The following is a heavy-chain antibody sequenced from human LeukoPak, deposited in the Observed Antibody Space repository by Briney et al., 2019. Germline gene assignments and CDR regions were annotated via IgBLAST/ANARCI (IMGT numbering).Heavy chain of an antibody. D-gene: IGHD6-19*01. CDR2: INQDAGEK. CDR3: ARSTGWYPFPDY. Sequence: PGGSLRLSCAASGFSFGSYYISWVRQAPGKGLEWVARINQDAGEKKYVDSVKGRFTISRDNAKNSLYLQMNSLRAEDTAVYYCARSTGWYPFPDYWGQGTLVTVSS. CDR1: GFSFGSYY. J-gene: IGHJ4*02. V-gene: IGHV3-7*01.